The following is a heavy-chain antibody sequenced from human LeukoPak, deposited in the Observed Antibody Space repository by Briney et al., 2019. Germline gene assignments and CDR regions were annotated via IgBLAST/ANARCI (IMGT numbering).Heavy chain of an antibody. Sequence: TSETLSLTCDVYGGSFSGYFWSWIRQPPGRGLEWIGEINHSGITNYNPSLKSRVTISVDTSKNQVSLKLTSVTAADAAVYFCARLVGCRDGSCSWPLDYWGQGTLVTVSS. V-gene: IGHV4-34*01. CDR3: ARLVGCRDGSCSWPLDY. J-gene: IGHJ4*02. CDR2: INHSGIT. D-gene: IGHD2-15*01. CDR1: GGSFSGYF.